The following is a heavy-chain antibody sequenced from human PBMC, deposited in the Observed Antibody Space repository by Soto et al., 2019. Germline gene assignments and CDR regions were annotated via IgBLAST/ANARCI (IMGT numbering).Heavy chain of an antibody. Sequence: QFTLKESGPTLVKPTQTLTLTCTFSVFSLTTGGVGVGWIRQPPGRSLEWLAVIYWNDDRRRSPSLENRLTITKDTSKNQVVLTMTNMDPVDTATYYCIYRRASWDYHGLDVWGQGTPVTVSS. D-gene: IGHD2-21*01. V-gene: IGHV2-5*01. J-gene: IGHJ6*02. CDR3: IYRRASWDYHGLDV. CDR2: IYWNDDR. CDR1: VFSLTTGGVG.